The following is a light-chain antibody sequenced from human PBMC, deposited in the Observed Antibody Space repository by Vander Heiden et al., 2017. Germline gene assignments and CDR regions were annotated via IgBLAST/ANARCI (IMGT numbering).Light chain of an antibody. CDR1: QSVLYSSNNKNY. CDR2: WAS. J-gene: IGKJ3*01. Sequence: DIVMTQSPDSLAVSLGERATINCKSSQSVLYSSNNKNYLAWYQQKPGQPPKLLIYWASTRESGVPDRFSGSGSGTDFTLTISSLQAEDVAVYYCQQYYCTPLFTFGHGTKVDIK. V-gene: IGKV4-1*01. CDR3: QQYYCTPLFT.